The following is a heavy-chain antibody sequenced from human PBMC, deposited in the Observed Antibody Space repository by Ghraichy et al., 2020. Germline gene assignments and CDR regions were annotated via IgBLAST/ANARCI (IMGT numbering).Heavy chain of an antibody. J-gene: IGHJ4*02. CDR3: ARRSPGDPATYYFDY. D-gene: IGHD2-21*01. Sequence: SETLSLTCTVSGGSISSYYWSWIRQPPGKGLEWIGYIYYSGSTNYNPSLKSRVTISVDTSKNQFSLKLSPVTAADTAVYYCARRSPGDPATYYFDYWGQGTLVTVSS. CDR2: IYYSGST. CDR1: GGSISSYY. V-gene: IGHV4-59*08.